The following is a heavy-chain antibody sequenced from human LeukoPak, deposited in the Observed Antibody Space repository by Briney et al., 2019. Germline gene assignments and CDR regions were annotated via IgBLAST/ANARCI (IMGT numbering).Heavy chain of an antibody. CDR3: ARDKQPGDY. CDR1: GGSFSGYY. D-gene: IGHD7-27*01. J-gene: IGHJ4*02. V-gene: IGHV4-34*01. Sequence: SETLSPTCAVYGGSFSGYYWSWIRQPPGKGLEWIGEINHSGSTNYNPSLKSRVTISVDRSKNQFSLKLTSVTAADTAVYYCARDKQPGDYWGQGTLVTVSS. CDR2: INHSGST.